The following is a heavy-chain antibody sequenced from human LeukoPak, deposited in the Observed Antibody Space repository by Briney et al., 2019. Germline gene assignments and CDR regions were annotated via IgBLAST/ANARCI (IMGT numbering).Heavy chain of an antibody. J-gene: IGHJ4*02. Sequence: GGSLRLSCAAPGFTFSDYYMSWVRQAPGKGLEWVSYISSSSSTIYYADSVKGRFTISRDNAKNSLYLHMNSLRAEDTAVYYCARADAVAGTITFYYWGQGTLVTVSS. CDR2: ISSSSSTI. V-gene: IGHV3-11*04. D-gene: IGHD6-19*01. CDR1: GFTFSDYY. CDR3: ARADAVAGTITFYY.